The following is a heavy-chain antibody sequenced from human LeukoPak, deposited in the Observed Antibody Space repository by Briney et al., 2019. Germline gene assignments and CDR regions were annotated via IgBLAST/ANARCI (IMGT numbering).Heavy chain of an antibody. CDR3: AKRDLGYSGYDPN. Sequence: PGGSLRLSCAASGFTFSSYAMNWVRQAPGKGLEWVSAITGSGGSTYYADSVKGRFTISRDNSKNTVYLQMNSLRAEDTAVYYCAKRDLGYSGYDPNWGQGTLVTVSS. D-gene: IGHD5-12*01. CDR1: GFTFSSYA. CDR2: ITGSGGST. J-gene: IGHJ4*02. V-gene: IGHV3-23*01.